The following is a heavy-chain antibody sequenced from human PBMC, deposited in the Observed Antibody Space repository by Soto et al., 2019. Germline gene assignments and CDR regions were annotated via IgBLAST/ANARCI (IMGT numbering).Heavy chain of an antibody. CDR2: INTDGSIT. J-gene: IGHJ4*02. CDR1: GFTFSSFW. V-gene: IGHV3-74*01. Sequence: EVQLVESGGGLVQPGRSLRLSCAVSGFTFSSFWMHWVRQAPGEGLVWVSRINTDGSITSYADSVKGRFTISRDNAKNTLYLQMNSLRVEDTAMYYCAKRVVDTFGLSYWGQGTLVTVSS. D-gene: IGHD2-2*01. CDR3: AKRVVDTFGLSY.